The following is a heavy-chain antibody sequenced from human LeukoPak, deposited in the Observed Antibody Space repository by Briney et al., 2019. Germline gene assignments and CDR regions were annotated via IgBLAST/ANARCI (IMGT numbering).Heavy chain of an antibody. V-gene: IGHV4-39*07. CDR3: ARVFDS. J-gene: IGHJ4*02. CDR2: IFYTGKT. CDR1: GGSVYTSDYY. Sequence: SETLSLTCTVSGGSVYTSDYYWGWVRQPPGKGPEWIGDIFYTGKTNYNPSLKSRVSISIDTSKNQFSLKLTSVTAADTAVYYCARVFDSWGQGTLVTVSP.